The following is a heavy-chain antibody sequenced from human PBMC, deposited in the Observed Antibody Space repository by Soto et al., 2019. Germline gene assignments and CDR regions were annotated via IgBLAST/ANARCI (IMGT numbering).Heavy chain of an antibody. V-gene: IGHV4-31*02. CDR2: IFYSGAN. CDR1: GDSINSVDHF. Sequence: SETLSLTCTVSGDSINSVDHFWTWIRQKPGKGLELIGYIFYSGANYYNPSLKTRVTISIDKSKNHFSLNLGSVTAADTAAYYCATTNGASSYDTPXWGQVTLVTVSX. CDR3: ATTNGASSYDTPX. J-gene: IGHJ4*02. D-gene: IGHD3-22*01.